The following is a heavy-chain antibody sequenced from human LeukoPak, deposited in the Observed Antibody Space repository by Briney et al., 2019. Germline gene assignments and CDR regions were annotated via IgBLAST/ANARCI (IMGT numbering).Heavy chain of an antibody. J-gene: IGHJ6*03. CDR2: ISDDGSKK. CDR1: EFMFNKYA. V-gene: IGHV3-30-3*01. Sequence: GRSLRLSCAASEFMFNKYAIHWVRQAPGKGLEWVAVISDDGSKKYYADSVKGRFTISRDNSKNTLSLEMNSLRGDDTAVYYCARESGDYDYYMDVWGIGTTVTVSS. CDR3: ARESGDYDYYMDV.